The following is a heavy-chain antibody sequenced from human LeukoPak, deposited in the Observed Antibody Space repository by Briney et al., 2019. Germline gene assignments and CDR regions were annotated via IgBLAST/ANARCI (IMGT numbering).Heavy chain of an antibody. D-gene: IGHD3-9*01. J-gene: IGHJ4*02. V-gene: IGHV4-39*01. CDR3: VRHRVGSMFCE. CDR1: GFTFSSYSIN. Sequence: GSLRLSCAASGFTFSSYSINWVRQPPGKGLEWIGSMYYSGSPDYNPSLKSRVTIFVDTSKNQFSLKLTSVTAADTAVYYCVRHRVGSMFCEWGQGTLVTVSS. CDR2: MYYSGSP.